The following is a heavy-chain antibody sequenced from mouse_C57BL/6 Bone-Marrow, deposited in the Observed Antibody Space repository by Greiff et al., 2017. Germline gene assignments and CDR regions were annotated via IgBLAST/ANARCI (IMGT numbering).Heavy chain of an antibody. Sequence: QVHVKQSGAELARPGASVKMSCKASGYTFTSYTMHWVKQRPGQGLEWIGYINPSSGYTKYNQKFKDKATLTADKSSSTAYMQLSSLTSEDSAVYYCARYSYYSNYEAMDYWGQGTSVTVSS. CDR3: ARYSYYSNYEAMDY. CDR1: GYTFTSYT. J-gene: IGHJ4*01. CDR2: INPSSGYT. V-gene: IGHV1-4*01. D-gene: IGHD2-5*01.